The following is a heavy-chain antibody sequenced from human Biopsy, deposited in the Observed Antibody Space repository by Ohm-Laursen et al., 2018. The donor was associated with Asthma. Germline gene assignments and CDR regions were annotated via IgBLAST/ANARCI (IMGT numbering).Heavy chain of an antibody. Sequence: GDSVKVSCKASGYTFINYAIHWVRQAPGHSLEWMGWINAANGNTKYSQKFKGRLTISRDTSASTAYMDLSSLRSEDTAVYYCARTYFDFLTGQVHDAFAMWGQGTMVTVSS. CDR1: GYTFINYA. D-gene: IGHD3-9*01. J-gene: IGHJ3*02. CDR3: ARTYFDFLTGQVHDAFAM. V-gene: IGHV1-3*01. CDR2: INAANGNT.